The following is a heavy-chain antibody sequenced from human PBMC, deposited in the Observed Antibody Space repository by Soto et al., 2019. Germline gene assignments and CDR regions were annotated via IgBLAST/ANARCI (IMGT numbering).Heavy chain of an antibody. CDR1: GFPFSTSA. CDR2: ISASSDAA. Sequence: EVQLLESGGGLVQPGVSLRLSCAASGFPFSTSAMNWVRQAPGKGLEWVSIISASSDAAYYAESVKGRFDSSRDNSKNTLYLQMNSLRSEDTAGYYCAKYSGSYPVYNGLSLWGQGTTVTV. J-gene: IGHJ6*02. CDR3: AKYSGSYPVYNGLSL. D-gene: IGHD1-26*01. V-gene: IGHV3-23*01.